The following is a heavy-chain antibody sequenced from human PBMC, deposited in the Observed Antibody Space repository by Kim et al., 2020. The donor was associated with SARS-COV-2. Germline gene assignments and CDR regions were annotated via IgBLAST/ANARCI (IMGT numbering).Heavy chain of an antibody. Sequence: GRFNISRDNSKNTLYLQMNSLRAEDTAVYYCARGAGGYCSGGSCYSAVDYWGQGTLVTVSS. CDR3: ARGAGGYCSGGSCYSAVDY. V-gene: IGHV3-30*07. D-gene: IGHD2-15*01. J-gene: IGHJ4*02.